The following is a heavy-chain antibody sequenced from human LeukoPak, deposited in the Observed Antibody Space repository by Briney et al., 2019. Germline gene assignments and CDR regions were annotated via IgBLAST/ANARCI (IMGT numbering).Heavy chain of an antibody. D-gene: IGHD6-13*01. CDR1: GFTFSSYA. J-gene: IGHJ4*02. Sequence: GGSLRLSCAASGFTFSSYAMSWVRQAPEKGLEWVSTISGSGGSTYYTDSVRGRFTISRDNSKNTLYLQMNSLRAEDMALYYCAKEGSSWSTFDYWGQGTLVTVSS. CDR2: ISGSGGST. CDR3: AKEGSSWSTFDY. V-gene: IGHV3-23*01.